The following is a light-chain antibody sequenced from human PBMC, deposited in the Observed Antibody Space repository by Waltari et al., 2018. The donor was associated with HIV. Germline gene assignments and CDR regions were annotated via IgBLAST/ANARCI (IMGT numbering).Light chain of an antibody. V-gene: IGKV1-39*01. CDR1: QSISSY. CDR2: AAS. Sequence: DLQMTQSPSSLSASLGDRVTITCRASQSISSYLTWHQQKAEKAPKLLIYAASSLQSGVPSRFSGSGSGTNFTLTISSLQPEDFATYYCQQSYSTPHTFGQGTKLEIK. CDR3: QQSYSTPHT. J-gene: IGKJ2*01.